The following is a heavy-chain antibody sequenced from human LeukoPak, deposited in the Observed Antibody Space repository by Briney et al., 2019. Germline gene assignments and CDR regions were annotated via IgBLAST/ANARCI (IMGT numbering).Heavy chain of an antibody. D-gene: IGHD3-10*01. Sequence: GGSLRLSCAASGFTFRNYGMNWVRQAPGKGLEWVSGIVGSGVTTYYADSVKGRFTISRDNSKNTLYLHMNGLRVEDTALYYCAKDMYGSGTSIDYWGQGTLVTVSS. V-gene: IGHV3-23*01. CDR2: IVGSGVTT. J-gene: IGHJ4*02. CDR3: AKDMYGSGTSIDY. CDR1: GFTFRNYG.